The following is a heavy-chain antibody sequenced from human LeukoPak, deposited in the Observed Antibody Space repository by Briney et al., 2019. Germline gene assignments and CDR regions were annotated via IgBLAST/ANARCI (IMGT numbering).Heavy chain of an antibody. Sequence: GGSLRLSCAASGFTFSSYGMHWVRQAPGKGLEWVAVIWYDGSNKYYADSVKGRFTISRDNYKNTLYLQMNSLRAEDTAVYYCARESSWRFDCWDQGTLVTVSS. CDR3: ARESSWRFDC. V-gene: IGHV3-33*01. CDR1: GFTFSSYG. D-gene: IGHD6-13*01. J-gene: IGHJ4*02. CDR2: IWYDGSNK.